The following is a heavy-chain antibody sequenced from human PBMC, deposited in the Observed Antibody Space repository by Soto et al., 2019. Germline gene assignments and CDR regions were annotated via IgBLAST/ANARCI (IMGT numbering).Heavy chain of an antibody. V-gene: IGHV3-72*01. CDR2: SRDKPQGYST. Sequence: SLRLSCSGSVLTLSDHYIDWFRQAPGKGLEWVGRSRDKPQGYSTAYAASVKGRFTTSRDESKNSAYLQMNSLKTEDTAVYYCVRATYFSDSSGYTRCLDYWGQGTLVTVSS. CDR3: VRATYFSDSSGYTRCLDY. D-gene: IGHD3-22*01. J-gene: IGHJ4*02. CDR1: VLTLSDHY.